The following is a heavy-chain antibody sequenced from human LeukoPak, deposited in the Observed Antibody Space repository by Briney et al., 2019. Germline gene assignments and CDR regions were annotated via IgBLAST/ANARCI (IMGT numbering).Heavy chain of an antibody. D-gene: IGHD6-19*01. CDR3: VKEQREAYGSGWSRDFDY. J-gene: IGHJ4*02. CDR1: GFTFTTFW. V-gene: IGHV3-74*01. Sequence: PGGSLRLSCGTSGFTFTTFWMHWVRQAPGKGLVWVSRINHDGTSANYADSVKGRFTISRDNAKNTVYVQMNSLRAEDTAVYYCVKEQREAYGSGWSRDFDYWGQGTLVTVSS. CDR2: INHDGTSA.